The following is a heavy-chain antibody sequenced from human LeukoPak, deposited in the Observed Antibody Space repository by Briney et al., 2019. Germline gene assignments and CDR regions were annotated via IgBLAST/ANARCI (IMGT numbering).Heavy chain of an antibody. J-gene: IGHJ4*02. V-gene: IGHV3-30-3*01. CDR1: GGSFSGYN. CDR2: TSDDGSNK. Sequence: LSLTCAVYGGSFSGYNWTWIRQAPGKGLEWVAVTSDDGSNKYYTDSVKGRLTISRDNSKNTLYLQMNSLRPEDTAVYYCARAGYCSGGSCYSTHFDHWGQGTLVTVSS. CDR3: ARAGYCSGGSCYSTHFDH. D-gene: IGHD2-15*01.